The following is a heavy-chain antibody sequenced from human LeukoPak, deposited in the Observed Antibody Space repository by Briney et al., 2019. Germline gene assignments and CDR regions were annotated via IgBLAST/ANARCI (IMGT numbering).Heavy chain of an antibody. CDR2: ININTGNP. CDR1: GYTFTSYA. D-gene: IGHD3-10*01. V-gene: IGHV7-4-1*02. Sequence: ASVKVSCTASGYTFTSYAMNWVRQAPGQGLEWMGWININTGNPTYAQGFTGRFVFSLDTSVSTAYLQISRLKAEDTAMYYCARVGFPTYYYYMDVWGKGTTVTVSS. J-gene: IGHJ6*03. CDR3: ARVGFPTYYYYMDV.